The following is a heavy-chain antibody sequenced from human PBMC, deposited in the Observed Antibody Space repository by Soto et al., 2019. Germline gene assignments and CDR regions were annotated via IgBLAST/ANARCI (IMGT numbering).Heavy chain of an antibody. CDR1: GGSISSGGYY. CDR2: IYYSGST. V-gene: IGHV4-31*03. Sequence: PSETLSLTCTVSGGSISSGGYYWSWIRQHPGKGLEWIGYIYYSGSTYYNPSLKSRVTISVGTSKNQFSLKLSSVTAADTAVYYCARDPYYYGSGSYSSTDAIDIWGQGTMVTVSS. D-gene: IGHD3-10*01. CDR3: ARDPYYYGSGSYSSTDAIDI. J-gene: IGHJ3*02.